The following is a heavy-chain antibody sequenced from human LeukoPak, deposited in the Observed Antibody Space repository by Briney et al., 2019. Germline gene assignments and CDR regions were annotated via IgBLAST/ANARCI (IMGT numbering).Heavy chain of an antibody. CDR3: ARGYCSSTSCYYGMDV. CDR1: GGFFSGYY. J-gene: IGHJ6*04. Sequence: SETLSLTCAVYGGFFSGYYWSWIRQPPGKGLEWIGEINHSGSTNYNPSLKSRVTISVDTSKNQFSLKLSSVTAADTAVYYCARGYCSSTSCYYGMDVWGKGTTVTVSS. D-gene: IGHD2-2*01. CDR2: INHSGST. V-gene: IGHV4-34*01.